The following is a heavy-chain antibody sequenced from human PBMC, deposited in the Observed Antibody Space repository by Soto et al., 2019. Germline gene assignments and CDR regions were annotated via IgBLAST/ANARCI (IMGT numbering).Heavy chain of an antibody. V-gene: IGHV3-21*01. CDR1: GFTFSSYS. Sequence: EVQLVESGGGLVKPGGSLRLSCAASGFTFSSYSMNWVRQAPGKGLEWVSSISSSSSYIYYADSVKGRFTISRDNAKNSLYLQMNSLRAEDTAVYYCARDPFGELFINNWFDPWGQGTLVTVSS. J-gene: IGHJ5*02. CDR2: ISSSSSYI. CDR3: ARDPFGELFINNWFDP. D-gene: IGHD3-10*01.